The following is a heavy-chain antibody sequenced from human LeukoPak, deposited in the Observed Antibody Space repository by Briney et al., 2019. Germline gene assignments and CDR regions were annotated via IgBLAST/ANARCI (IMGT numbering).Heavy chain of an antibody. CDR1: GFTLSSYS. CDR2: ISGTSIYI. CDR3: ARENPPDY. J-gene: IGHJ4*02. Sequence: PGGSLRLSCAASGFTLSSYSMNWVRHAPGKGLEWVSSISGTSIYIYYADSVKGRFTISRDNAKNSLYLQMNSLRAEDTAVYYCARENPPDYWGQGTLVTVSS. V-gene: IGHV3-21*01.